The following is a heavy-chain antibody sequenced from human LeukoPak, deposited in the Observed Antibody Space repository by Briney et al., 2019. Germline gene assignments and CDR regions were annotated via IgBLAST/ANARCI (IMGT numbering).Heavy chain of an antibody. CDR3: AVTGEHYYDSSGRPPNDAFDI. Sequence: GESLKISCKGSGYSFTSYWIGWVRQLPGKGLEWMGIIYPGDSDTRYSPSFQGQATISADKSISTGYLQWSSLKASDTAMYYCAVTGEHYYDSSGRPPNDAFDIWGQGTMVTVSS. V-gene: IGHV5-51*01. CDR2: IYPGDSDT. J-gene: IGHJ3*02. CDR1: GYSFTSYW. D-gene: IGHD3-22*01.